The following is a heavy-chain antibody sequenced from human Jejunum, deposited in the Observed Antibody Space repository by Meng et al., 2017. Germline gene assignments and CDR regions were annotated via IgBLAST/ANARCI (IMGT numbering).Heavy chain of an antibody. J-gene: IGHJ4*02. CDR2: IDPSEST. D-gene: IGHD2-8*01. Sequence: QRPESGPGLVKLSGTLSLTCAVSGASISRTNWWSWVRQPPGKGLEWIGKIDPSESTHYNPSLKGRVTISADRSKNQFSLRLTSVTAADTAIYYCARAYCTDVSCHDFFDSWGQGTLVTVSS. CDR3: ARAYCTDVSCHDFFDS. CDR1: GASISRTNW. V-gene: IGHV4-4*02.